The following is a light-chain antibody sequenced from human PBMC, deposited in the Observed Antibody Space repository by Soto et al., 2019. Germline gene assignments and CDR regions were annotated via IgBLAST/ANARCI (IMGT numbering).Light chain of an antibody. V-gene: IGKV3-20*01. Sequence: EVVLTQSPDTLSFSPGERSTLSCRASQSVTSSLAWYRHKPGQAPRLLIYGASSRATGVPDRVSGSGSGTDFTLTINRLEPEDFAVYYCQQYGNFPYTFGQGTKVDIK. CDR2: GAS. J-gene: IGKJ2*01. CDR3: QQYGNFPYT. CDR1: QSVTSS.